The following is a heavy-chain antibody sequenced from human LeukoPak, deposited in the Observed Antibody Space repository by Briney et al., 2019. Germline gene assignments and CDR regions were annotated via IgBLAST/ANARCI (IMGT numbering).Heavy chain of an antibody. V-gene: IGHV1-8*01. CDR2: MNPDSGNT. J-gene: IGHJ1*01. Sequence: ASVKVSCKASGYTFSSYDINWVRQATGQGLEWMGWMNPDSGNTGYAQKFQGRLNMTRNTSIDTAYMELSSLRSDDTAVYYCARRVGSGWPVQHWGQGTLVTVSS. D-gene: IGHD6-19*01. CDR3: ARRVGSGWPVQH. CDR1: GYTFSSYD.